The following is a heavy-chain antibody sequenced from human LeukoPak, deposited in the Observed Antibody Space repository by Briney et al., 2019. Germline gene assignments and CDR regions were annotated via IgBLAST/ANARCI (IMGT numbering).Heavy chain of an antibody. J-gene: IGHJ5*02. CDR1: GYTFTSYY. Sequence: ASVKVSCKASGYTFTSYYMHWVRQAPGQGLEWMGWINPNSGGTNYAQKFQGRVTMTRDTSISTAYMELSRLRSDDTAVYYCARGLPRIVVVPAAALGNWFDPWGQGTLVTVSS. CDR3: ARGLPRIVVVPAAALGNWFDP. CDR2: INPNSGGT. D-gene: IGHD2-2*01. V-gene: IGHV1-2*02.